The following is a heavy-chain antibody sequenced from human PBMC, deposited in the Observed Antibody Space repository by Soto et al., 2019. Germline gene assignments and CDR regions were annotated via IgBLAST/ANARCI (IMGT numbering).Heavy chain of an antibody. V-gene: IGHV4-4*07. D-gene: IGHD5-12*01. J-gene: IGHJ4*02. CDR2: IFSSGST. CDR3: AREGSYSAYNFAHGIQLWSFDF. Sequence: SETLSLTCTVSGGSINTFYWSWVRQPAGKGLEWIGRIFSSGSTSFNPSLESRVAMSVDTSKNHFSLNLSSVTAADMAAYYCAREGSYSAYNFAHGIQLWSFDFWGQGALVTVSS. CDR1: GGSINTFY.